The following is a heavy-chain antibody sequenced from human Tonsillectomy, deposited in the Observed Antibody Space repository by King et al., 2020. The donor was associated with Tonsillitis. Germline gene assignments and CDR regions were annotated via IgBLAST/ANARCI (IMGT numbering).Heavy chain of an antibody. V-gene: IGHV3-30*04. J-gene: IGHJ4*02. CDR2: ISYDGSNK. Sequence: HVQLVESGGGVVQPGRSLRLSCAASGFTFSSYAMHWVRQAPGKGLEWVAVISYDGSNKYYADSVKGRFTISRDNSKNTLYLQMNSLRAEDTAVYYCARGGVYYDFWVGQGYFDYWGQGTLVTVSS. CDR1: GFTFSSYA. CDR3: ARGGVYYDFWVGQGYFDY. D-gene: IGHD3-3*01.